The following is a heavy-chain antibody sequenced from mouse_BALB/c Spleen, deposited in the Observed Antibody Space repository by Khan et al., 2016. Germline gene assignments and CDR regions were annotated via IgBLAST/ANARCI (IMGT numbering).Heavy chain of an antibody. D-gene: IGHD2-4*01. J-gene: IGHJ4*01. CDR1: GFSLTSYG. CDR3: ARGWSMITYYYAMDY. V-gene: IGHV2-2*02. CDR2: IWSGGST. Sequence: QVQLKESGPGLVQPSQSLSITCTVSGFSLTSYGVHWVRQSPGKGLEWLGVIWSGGSTDYNAAFISRLSISKDNSKSQVFFKMNSLQANDTSIYYCARGWSMITYYYAMDYWGQGTSVTVSS.